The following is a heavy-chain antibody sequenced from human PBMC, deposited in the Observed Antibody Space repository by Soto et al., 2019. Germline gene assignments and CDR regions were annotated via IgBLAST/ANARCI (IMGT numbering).Heavy chain of an antibody. CDR2: ISGSGGST. D-gene: IGHD6-19*01. Sequence: PGGSLRLSCAASGFTFSSYAMSWVRQAPGKGLEWVSAISGSGGSTYYAGSVKGRFTISRDNSKSTLYLQMNSLRAEDTAVYYCAGDSSGWYSDAFDIWGQGTMVTVSS. V-gene: IGHV3-23*01. CDR1: GFTFSSYA. CDR3: AGDSSGWYSDAFDI. J-gene: IGHJ3*02.